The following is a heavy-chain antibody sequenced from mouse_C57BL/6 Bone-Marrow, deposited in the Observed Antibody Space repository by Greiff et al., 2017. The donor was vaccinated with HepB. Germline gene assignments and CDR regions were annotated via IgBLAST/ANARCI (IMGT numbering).Heavy chain of an antibody. CDR1: GFNINDDY. Sequence: VQLQQSGAELVRPGASVKLSCTASGFNINDDYMHWVKQRPEQGLEWIGWIVPENGDTKYASKFQGKATITADTSSNTAYLQLSSLTSEDTAVYYCTSGGYKGSWFAYWGQGTLVTVSA. J-gene: IGHJ3*01. D-gene: IGHD3-3*01. CDR3: TSGGYKGSWFAY. CDR2: IVPENGDT. V-gene: IGHV14-4*01.